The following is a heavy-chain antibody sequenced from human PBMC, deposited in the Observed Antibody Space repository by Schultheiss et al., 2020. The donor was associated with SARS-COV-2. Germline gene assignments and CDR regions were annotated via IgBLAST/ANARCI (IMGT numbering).Heavy chain of an antibody. CDR2: IYTSGST. D-gene: IGHD6-19*01. V-gene: IGHV4-4*07. Sequence: SETLSLTCTVSGGSISSYYWSWIRQPAGKGLEWIGRIYTSGSTNYNPSLKSRVTMSVDTSKNHFSLKLSSVTAADTAVYYCARDRDSGWYPDAFDIWGQGTMVTVAS. CDR1: GGSISSYY. CDR3: ARDRDSGWYPDAFDI. J-gene: IGHJ3*02.